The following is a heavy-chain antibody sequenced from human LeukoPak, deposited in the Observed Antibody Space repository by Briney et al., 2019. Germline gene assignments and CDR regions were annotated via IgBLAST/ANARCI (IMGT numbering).Heavy chain of an antibody. CDR2: IYHSGST. Sequence: PSETLSLTCTDSGYSISSGYYWGWIRQPPGKGLEWIGSIYHSGSTYYNPSLKSRVTISVDTSKNQFSLKLSSVTPEDTAVYYCARVIGSSGWIDYWGQGTLVTVSS. D-gene: IGHD6-19*01. CDR3: ARVIGSSGWIDY. CDR1: GYSISSGYY. V-gene: IGHV4-38-2*02. J-gene: IGHJ4*02.